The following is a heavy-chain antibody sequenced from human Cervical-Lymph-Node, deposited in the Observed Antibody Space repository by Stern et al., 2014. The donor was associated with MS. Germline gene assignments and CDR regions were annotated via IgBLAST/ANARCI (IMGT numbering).Heavy chain of an antibody. Sequence: QVQLQESGPGLVKPSETLSLTCTVSGGSISSYYWSWIRQPPGKGLEWIGYIYYSGGTHYNPSLKIRVTISVDTSKNQFSLKLSSVTAADTAVYYCARGPVDYWGQGTLVTVSS. J-gene: IGHJ4*02. CDR1: GGSISSYY. CDR2: IYYSGGT. CDR3: ARGPVDY. V-gene: IGHV4-59*01.